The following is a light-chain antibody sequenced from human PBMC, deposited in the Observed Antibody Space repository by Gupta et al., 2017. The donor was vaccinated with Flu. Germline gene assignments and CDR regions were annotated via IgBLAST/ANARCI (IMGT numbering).Light chain of an antibody. CDR2: CAS. Sequence: VRSDLAWYQQKPGQAPKVLIYCASISATGVPDRFSGSGSGTEFTLTISSLQSEDFAVYYCQQSYNLPLTFGEGTKVEIK. CDR1: VRSD. CDR3: QQSYNLPLT. V-gene: IGKV3-15*01. J-gene: IGKJ4*02.